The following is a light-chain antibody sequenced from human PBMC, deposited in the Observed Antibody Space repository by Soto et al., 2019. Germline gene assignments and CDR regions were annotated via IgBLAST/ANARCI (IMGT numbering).Light chain of an antibody. CDR1: SSDVGAYNS. J-gene: IGLJ1*01. V-gene: IGLV2-14*03. Sequence: QSVLTQPASVSGSPGQSIAISCTGTSSDVGAYNSVSWYQQHPGQAPKLMISDVSNWPSGVSNRFSGSKSGNTASLTISGLQAEDEADYYCSSYTSSSTYVFGTGTKLTVL. CDR2: DVS. CDR3: SSYTSSSTYV.